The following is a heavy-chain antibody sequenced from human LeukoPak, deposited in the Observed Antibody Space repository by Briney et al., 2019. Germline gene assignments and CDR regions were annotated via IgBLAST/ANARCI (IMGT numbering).Heavy chain of an antibody. V-gene: IGHV3-7*01. J-gene: IGHJ4*02. CDR1: GFTFSSYA. CDR2: INRDGNDK. Sequence: GGSLRLSCAASGFTFSSYAMSWVRQAPGKGLEWVANINRDGNDKYYADSVGGRFTISRDNAKNSVFLQMNSLRAEDTATYYCATDGASFDYWGQGILVTVSS. CDR3: ATDGASFDY. D-gene: IGHD4/OR15-4a*01.